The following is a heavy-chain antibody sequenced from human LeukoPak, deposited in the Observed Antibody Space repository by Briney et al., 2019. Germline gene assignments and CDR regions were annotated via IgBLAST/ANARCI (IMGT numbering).Heavy chain of an antibody. CDR1: GFTFSSYA. Sequence: GGSLRLSCVASGFTFSSYAMSWVRQAPGKGLEWVSAISESGGSTYYADSVKGRFTISRDNSKNTLYLQMNSLGAEDTAVYYCARWLSHKIDSNGYLDYWGQGALVTVSS. D-gene: IGHD3-22*01. V-gene: IGHV3-23*01. CDR2: ISESGGST. J-gene: IGHJ4*02. CDR3: ARWLSHKIDSNGYLDY.